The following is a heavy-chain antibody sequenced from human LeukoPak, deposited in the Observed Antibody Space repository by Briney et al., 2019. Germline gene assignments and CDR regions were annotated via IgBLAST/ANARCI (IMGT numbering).Heavy chain of an antibody. Sequence: QPGGSLRLSCAASGFTFRSYGMHWVGQAPGKGVEGGAVISYDGSNKYYADSVKGRFTISRDNSKNTPYLQMNSLRAEDTAVYYCAKHSGSSQTAFDYWGQGTLVTVSS. CDR1: GFTFRSYG. CDR2: ISYDGSNK. CDR3: AKHSGSSQTAFDY. J-gene: IGHJ4*02. V-gene: IGHV3-30*18. D-gene: IGHD1-26*01.